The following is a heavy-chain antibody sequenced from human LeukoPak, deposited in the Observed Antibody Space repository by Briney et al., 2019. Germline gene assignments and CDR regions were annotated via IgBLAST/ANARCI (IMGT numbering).Heavy chain of an antibody. V-gene: IGHV4-34*01. Sequence: PSETLSLTCAAYGGSFSVYYWSWIRQPPGKGLEWIGEINDSGSTNYNPSLKSRATISVDTSKNQFSLKLSSVTAADTAVYYCARGIITGQRRGRGSSWFDPWGQGTLVTVSS. D-gene: IGHD5-24*01. J-gene: IGHJ5*02. CDR2: INDSGST. CDR3: ARGIITGQRRGRGSSWFDP. CDR1: GGSFSVYY.